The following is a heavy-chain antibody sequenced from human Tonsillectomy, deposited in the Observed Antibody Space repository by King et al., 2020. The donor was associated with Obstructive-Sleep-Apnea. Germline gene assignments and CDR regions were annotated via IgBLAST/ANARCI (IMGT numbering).Heavy chain of an antibody. CDR1: GGSVSSGSYY. V-gene: IGHV4-61*01. Sequence: QLQESGPGLVKPSETLSLTCTVSGGSVSSGSYYWSWIRQPPGKGLEWIGYIYYSGSTNYNPSLKSRVTISVDTSKNQFSLKLSSVTAADTAVDYCASMSTVPNFDYWGQGTLVTVSS. D-gene: IGHD4-17*01. CDR2: IYYSGST. J-gene: IGHJ4*02. CDR3: ASMSTVPNFDY.